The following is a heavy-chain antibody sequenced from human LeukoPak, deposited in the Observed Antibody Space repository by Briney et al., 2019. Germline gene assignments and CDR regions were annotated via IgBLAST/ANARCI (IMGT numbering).Heavy chain of an antibody. CDR2: IKQDGSEK. V-gene: IGHV3-7*05. CDR3: AKEELMGSAFDM. CDR1: GYSFTSNW. D-gene: IGHD2-8*01. Sequence: GESLKISCKGSGYSFTSNWIGWVRQAPGKGLEWVANIKQDGSEKYYVDSVKGRFTISRDNAKNSLYLQMNSLRADGTAVYYCAKEELMGSAFDMWGQGTMVTVSS. J-gene: IGHJ3*02.